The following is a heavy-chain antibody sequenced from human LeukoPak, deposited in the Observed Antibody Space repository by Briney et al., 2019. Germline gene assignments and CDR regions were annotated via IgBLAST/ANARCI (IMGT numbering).Heavy chain of an antibody. D-gene: IGHD2-15*01. Sequence: SETLSLTCTVSCGSISSGSYYWSWIRQPAGKGLEWIGRIYTSGSTNYNPSLKSRVTISVDTSKNQFSLKLSSVTAADTAVYYCARGAMGCSGGSCYFRDLDYWGQGTLVTVSS. J-gene: IGHJ4*02. CDR2: IYTSGST. V-gene: IGHV4-61*02. CDR1: CGSISSGSYY. CDR3: ARGAMGCSGGSCYFRDLDY.